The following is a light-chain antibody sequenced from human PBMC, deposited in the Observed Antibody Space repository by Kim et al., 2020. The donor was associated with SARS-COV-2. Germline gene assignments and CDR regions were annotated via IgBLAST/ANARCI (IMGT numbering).Light chain of an antibody. CDR1: QSFDTW. CDR3: QQYAGYIPT. Sequence: DIQMTQYPSTLSASIGDRVILTCRASQSFDTWLAWYQQKPGKAPKLLIYDASTLESGVPSRFSGRGSGTEFTLTISSLQPDDFVTYYCQQYAGYIPTFGQGTKVDIK. J-gene: IGKJ1*01. V-gene: IGKV1-5*01. CDR2: DAS.